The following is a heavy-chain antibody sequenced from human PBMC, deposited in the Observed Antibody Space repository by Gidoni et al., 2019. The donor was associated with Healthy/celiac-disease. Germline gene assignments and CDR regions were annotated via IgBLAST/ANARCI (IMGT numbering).Heavy chain of an antibody. J-gene: IGHJ4*02. CDR2: IKSKTDGGTT. D-gene: IGHD3-9*01. CDR1: GFTFSNAW. V-gene: IGHV3-15*07. Sequence: EVQLVESGGGLVKPGGSLRLSCEASGFTFSNAWMKWVRQAPGKGLEWVGRIKSKTDGGTTDYAAPVKGRFTISRDDSKNTLYLQMNSLKTEDTAVYYCTTEHYWYYDILTGYSTFDYWGQGTLVTVSS. CDR3: TTEHYWYYDILTGYSTFDY.